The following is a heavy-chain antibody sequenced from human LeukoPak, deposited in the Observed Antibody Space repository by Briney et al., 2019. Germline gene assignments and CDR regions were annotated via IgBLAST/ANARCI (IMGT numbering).Heavy chain of an antibody. CDR1: GYTFTSYG. Sequence: GASVKVSCKASGYTFTSYGISWVRQAPGQGLEWMGWISAYSGNTNCAQKLQGRVTMTSDTSTSTAYMELRSLRSDDTAVYYCARDGWDYYGSGSYYRYWGQGTLVTVSS. CDR2: ISAYSGNT. D-gene: IGHD3-10*01. V-gene: IGHV1-18*01. J-gene: IGHJ4*02. CDR3: ARDGWDYYGSGSYYRY.